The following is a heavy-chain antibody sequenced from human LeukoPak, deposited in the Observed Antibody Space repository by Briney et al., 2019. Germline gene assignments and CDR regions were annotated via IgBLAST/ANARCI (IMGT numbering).Heavy chain of an antibody. Sequence: PGWSLTLSCAASGFTVPSDYMRWVRQAPAKGLEWVSVVYSDGNTYYPDSVNGRFTIFRDTSKNTLYLQMTNLRAEDTPVYYCTRSAWDYWGQGTLVTVSS. CDR1: GFTVPSDY. CDR3: TRSAWDY. J-gene: IGHJ4*02. V-gene: IGHV3-66*01. CDR2: VYSDGNT.